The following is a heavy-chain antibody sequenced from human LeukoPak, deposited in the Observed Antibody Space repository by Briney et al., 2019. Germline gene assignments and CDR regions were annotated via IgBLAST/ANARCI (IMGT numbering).Heavy chain of an antibody. CDR3: ASSSPGVPY. CDR2: IYHSGST. Sequence: SETLSLTCTVSGGSISSSSYYWGWIRQPPGKGLEWIGSIYHSGSTYYNPSLKSRVTISVDTSKNQFSLKLSSVTAADTAVYYCASSSPGVPYWGQGTLVTVSS. J-gene: IGHJ4*02. CDR1: GGSISSSSYY. V-gene: IGHV4-39*01. D-gene: IGHD3-10*01.